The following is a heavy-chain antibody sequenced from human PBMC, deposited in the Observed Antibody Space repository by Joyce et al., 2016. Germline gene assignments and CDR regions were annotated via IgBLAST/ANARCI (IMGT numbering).Heavy chain of an antibody. Sequence: QVQLVQSGPEVKKPGASVRVSCKASGSIFPGYSIHWVRQAPGQGLEWMGRINHNSGGTHYAHKFQGRVTMTKDTSISTAYMELSGLTSDDAAVYYWVASIPGVITPYSYYFYMDVWATGTTVTVSS. CDR2: INHNSGGT. D-gene: IGHD2-21*02. V-gene: IGHV1-2*06. J-gene: IGHJ6*03. CDR1: GSIFPGYS. CDR3: VASIPGVITPYSYYFYMDV.